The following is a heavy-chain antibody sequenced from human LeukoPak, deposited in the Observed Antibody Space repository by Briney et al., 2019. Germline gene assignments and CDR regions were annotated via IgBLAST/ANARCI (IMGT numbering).Heavy chain of an antibody. D-gene: IGHD2-21*02. V-gene: IGHV4-34*01. J-gene: IGHJ4*02. CDR3: ARGRGVTYPRRPFDY. CDR1: GGSFSGYY. Sequence: SETLSLTCAVYGGSFSGYYWSWIRQPPGKGLEWIGEINHSGSSNYNPSLKSRVTISVDTSKNQFSLKLSPVTAADTAVYYCARGRGVTYPRRPFDYWGQGTLVTVSS. CDR2: INHSGSS.